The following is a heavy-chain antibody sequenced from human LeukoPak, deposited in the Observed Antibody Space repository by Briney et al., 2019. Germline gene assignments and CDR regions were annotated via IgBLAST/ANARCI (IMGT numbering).Heavy chain of an antibody. V-gene: IGHV3-48*04. CDR2: ISSSGVTT. D-gene: IGHD3-3*01. J-gene: IGHJ6*03. Sequence: AGGSLRLSCAAYGFSFSLYTMNWVRQAPGKGLEWVSFISSSGVTTEYAESVKGRFTISRDNTKKSLFLQMNSLSTADTAVYYCASYYDYWSGYKPDYMDVWGKGTTVIVSS. CDR3: ASYYDYWSGYKPDYMDV. CDR1: GFSFSLYT.